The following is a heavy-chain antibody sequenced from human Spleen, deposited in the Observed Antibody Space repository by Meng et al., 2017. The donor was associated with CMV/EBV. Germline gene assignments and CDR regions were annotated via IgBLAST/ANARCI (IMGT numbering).Heavy chain of an antibody. V-gene: IGHV1-2*02. CDR1: FADYN. CDR2: INPNSGGA. D-gene: IGHD2-15*01. CDR3: ARHLEEYRFGLAAQQNYFDP. Sequence: FADYNIHWFRQAPGQGLEWMGGINPNSGGANYARNFQDRVTLTRDTSINTAYMVLSRLTSGDTAVYYCARHLEEYRFGLAAQQNYFDPWAPGALVTVSS. J-gene: IGHJ5*02.